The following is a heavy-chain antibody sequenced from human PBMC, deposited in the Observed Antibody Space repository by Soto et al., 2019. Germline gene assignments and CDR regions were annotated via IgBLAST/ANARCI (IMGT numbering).Heavy chain of an antibody. J-gene: IGHJ6*02. D-gene: IGHD2-2*01. CDR1: GGSISSYY. CDR3: ARGKGLGFLVVPAAPLRYYGMEV. CDR2: IYYSGST. V-gene: IGHV4-59*01. Sequence: PSETLSLTCTVSGGSISSYYWSWIRQPPGKGLEWIGYIYYSGSTNYNPSLKSRVTISVDTSKNQFSLKLSSVTAAHTAVYYCARGKGLGFLVVPAAPLRYYGMEVWGQGPTVTVSS.